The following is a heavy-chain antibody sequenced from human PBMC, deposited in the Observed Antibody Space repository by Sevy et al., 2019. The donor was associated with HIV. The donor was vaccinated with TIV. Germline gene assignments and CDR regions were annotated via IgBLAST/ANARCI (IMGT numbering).Heavy chain of an antibody. Sequence: GGSLRLSCEASGFTLSSYWMSWVRQAPGKGLEWVANIKEDGSLKYYVESVKGRFTISRDNAKNSVYLQMNSLRAEDAALYYCVRAIGAAGSYWGLGTLVTVSS. D-gene: IGHD6-13*01. CDR1: GFTLSSYW. CDR2: IKEDGSLK. V-gene: IGHV3-7*01. CDR3: VRAIGAAGSY. J-gene: IGHJ4*02.